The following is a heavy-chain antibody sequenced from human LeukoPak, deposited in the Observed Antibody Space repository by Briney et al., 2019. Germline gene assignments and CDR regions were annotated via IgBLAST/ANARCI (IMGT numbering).Heavy chain of an antibody. CDR1: GFTFSSYE. J-gene: IGHJ4*02. D-gene: IGHD3/OR15-3a*01. CDR2: IGTSGTII. CDR3: ARDPPGTVSFDC. Sequence: GGSLRLSCVASGFTFSSYEMNWVRQAPGKGLEWVSYIGTSGTIIYYADSVKGRFTISRDNAKNSLYLQMNSLRAEDTAVYYCARDPPGTVSFDCWGQGTLVTVSS. V-gene: IGHV3-48*03.